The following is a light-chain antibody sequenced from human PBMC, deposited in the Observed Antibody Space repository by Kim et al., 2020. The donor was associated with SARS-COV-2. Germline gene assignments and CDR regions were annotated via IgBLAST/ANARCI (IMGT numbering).Light chain of an antibody. Sequence: SASLGDRGTISCRASGNIRTWLTWYQQKPGRAPRLLIYLASNVASVDPAIFSGTGAGAEFSLSTLTLQTEDPATYESQHCSRYQYTFGQGTKLEI. J-gene: IGKJ2*01. CDR2: LAS. V-gene: IGKV1-5*03. CDR3: QHCSRYQYT. CDR1: GNIRTW.